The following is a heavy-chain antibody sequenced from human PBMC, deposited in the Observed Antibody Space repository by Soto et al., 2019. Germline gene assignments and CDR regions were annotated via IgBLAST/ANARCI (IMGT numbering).Heavy chain of an antibody. CDR1: GFTFSSYA. Sequence: GGSLRLSCAASGFTFSSYAMSWVRQAPGKGMEWVSAISGSGGSTYYADSVKGRFTISRDNSKNTLYLQMNSLRAEDTAVYYCAKEVRDTPPAQTWYYYGMDVWGQGTTVTVSS. J-gene: IGHJ6*02. CDR2: ISGSGGST. CDR3: AKEVRDTPPAQTWYYYGMDV. V-gene: IGHV3-23*01. D-gene: IGHD5-18*01.